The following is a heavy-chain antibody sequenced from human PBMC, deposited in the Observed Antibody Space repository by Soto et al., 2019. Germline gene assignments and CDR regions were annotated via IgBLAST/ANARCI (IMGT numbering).Heavy chain of an antibody. J-gene: IGHJ6*02. CDR1: GFTFSSYA. CDR2: ISYDGSNK. CDR3: ARDRTMVRGARGNGMNV. Sequence: QVQLVESGGGVVQPGRSLRLSCAASGFTFSSYAMNWVRQAPGEGLEWVAVISYDGSNKYYADSVKGRFTISRDNSKNTLYLQMNSLRAEDTAVYYCARDRTMVRGARGNGMNVWGQGTTVTVSS. D-gene: IGHD3-10*01. V-gene: IGHV3-30-3*01.